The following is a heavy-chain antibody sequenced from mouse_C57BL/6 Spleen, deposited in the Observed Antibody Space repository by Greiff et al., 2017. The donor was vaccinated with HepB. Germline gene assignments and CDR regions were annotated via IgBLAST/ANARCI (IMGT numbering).Heavy chain of an antibody. D-gene: IGHD1-1*01. CDR3: ATDYYGSSYYFDY. CDR1: GYTFTSYW. Sequence: QVQLQQSGAELVKPGASVKMSCKASGYTFTSYWITWVKQRPGQGLEWIGDIYPGSGSTNYNEKFKSKATLTVDTSSSTAYMQLSSLTSEDSAVYYCATDYYGSSYYFDYWGQGTTLTVSS. CDR2: IYPGSGST. J-gene: IGHJ2*01. V-gene: IGHV1-55*01.